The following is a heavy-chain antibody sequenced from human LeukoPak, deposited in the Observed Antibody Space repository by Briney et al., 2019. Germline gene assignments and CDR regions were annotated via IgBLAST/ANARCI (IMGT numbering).Heavy chain of an antibody. J-gene: IGHJ4*02. CDR1: GFTFSSYA. CDR3: AKEATGTTSVTSAFDY. CDR2: ISGSGGNK. V-gene: IGHV3-23*01. Sequence: GGSLRLSCAASGFTFSSYAMSWVRQAPGKGLVWVSTISGSGGNKYYADSLKGRFTISRENSKNTLFLQMNSLTAEDTAVYYCAKEATGTTSVTSAFDYWGQGILVTVSS. D-gene: IGHD1-1*01.